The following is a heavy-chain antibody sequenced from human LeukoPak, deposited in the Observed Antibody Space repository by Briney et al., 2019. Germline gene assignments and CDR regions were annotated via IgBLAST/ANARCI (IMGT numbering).Heavy chain of an antibody. D-gene: IGHD1-14*01. V-gene: IGHV3-74*01. CDR1: GFTLSNYW. CDR3: ARSSNRADYYYYYGMDV. Sequence: GGSLRLSCEASGFTLSNYWMHWVRQAPEKGLVWVSRLNTDGTTTTYADSVKGRFTISRDNAKNTLYLQMNSLRAEDTAVYYCARSSNRADYYYYYGMDVWGQGTTVTVSS. J-gene: IGHJ6*02. CDR2: LNTDGTTT.